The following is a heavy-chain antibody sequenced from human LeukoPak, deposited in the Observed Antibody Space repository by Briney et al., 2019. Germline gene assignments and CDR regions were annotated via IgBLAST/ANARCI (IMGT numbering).Heavy chain of an antibody. CDR1: GFTIGTAW. J-gene: IGHJ6*04. V-gene: IGHV3-15*01. D-gene: IGHD3-3*02. CDR3: IAHFPYFYGFDV. Sequence: GGSLRLSCAGSGFTIGTAWMSWVRQAPGKGLEWLGHIKSEGEGATTDYAAPAKGRFAISRDDSKNMIYLQMSSLKMDDTAIYYCIAHFPYFYGFDVWGKGTTVTVSS. CDR2: IKSEGEGATT.